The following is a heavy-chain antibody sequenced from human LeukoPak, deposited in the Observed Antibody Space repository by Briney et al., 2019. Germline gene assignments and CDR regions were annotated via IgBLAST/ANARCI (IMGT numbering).Heavy chain of an antibody. CDR1: GFTFGDYA. J-gene: IGHJ4*02. CDR2: IRSKAYGGTT. D-gene: IGHD3-22*01. Sequence: GGSLRLSCTASGFTFGDYAMSWCRQAPGKGLEWVGFIRSKAYGGTTEYAASVKGRFTISRDDSKSIAYLQMNSLKTEDTAVYYCTRAPPPYYYDSSGYSWGQGTLVTVSS. V-gene: IGHV3-49*03. CDR3: TRAPPPYYYDSSGYS.